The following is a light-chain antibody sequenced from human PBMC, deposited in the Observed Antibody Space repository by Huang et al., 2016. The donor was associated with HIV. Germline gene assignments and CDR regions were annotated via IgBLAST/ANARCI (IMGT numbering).Light chain of an antibody. CDR1: QSVRSK. J-gene: IGKJ4*01. CDR3: QQYSRWPLT. V-gene: IGKV3-15*01. Sequence: EIVMTQSPATLSVSQGERATLSCRASQSVRSKLAWYQQKPGQAPRLLIYDVSTRATGIPGRFSGSGSGTDFTLTISSLQSEDFAVYYCQQYSRWPLTFGGGTKVEIK. CDR2: DVS.